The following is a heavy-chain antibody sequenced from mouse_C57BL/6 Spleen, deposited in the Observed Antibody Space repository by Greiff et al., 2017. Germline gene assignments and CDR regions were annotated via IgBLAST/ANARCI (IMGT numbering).Heavy chain of an antibody. Sequence: QVHVKQPGAELVKPGASVKLSCKASGYTFTRYWMHWVKQRPGQGLEWIGMINPNNGSTNYNEKFKSKATLTVDKSSSTAYMQLSSLTSEDSAVYYCARSGYYGSNWYFDVWGTGTTVTVSS. D-gene: IGHD1-1*01. CDR1: GYTFTRYW. V-gene: IGHV1-64*01. CDR3: ARSGYYGSNWYFDV. CDR2: INPNNGST. J-gene: IGHJ1*03.